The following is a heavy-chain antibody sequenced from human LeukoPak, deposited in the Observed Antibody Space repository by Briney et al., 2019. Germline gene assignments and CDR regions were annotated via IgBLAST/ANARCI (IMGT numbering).Heavy chain of an antibody. CDR3: ARDRGSSGPNYFDY. J-gene: IGHJ4*02. CDR1: GLTFSSHE. D-gene: IGHD6-19*01. V-gene: IGHV3-48*03. CDR2: ISSSGSTI. Sequence: PGGSLRLSCAASGLTFSSHEMNWVRQALGKGLEWVSYISSSGSTIYYADSVKGRFTISRDNAKNSLYLQMNSLRAEDTAVYYCARDRGSSGPNYFDYWGQGTLVTVSS.